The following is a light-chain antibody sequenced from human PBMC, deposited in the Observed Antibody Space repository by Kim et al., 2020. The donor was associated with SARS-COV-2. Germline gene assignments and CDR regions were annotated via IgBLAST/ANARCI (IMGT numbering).Light chain of an antibody. J-gene: IGLJ3*02. CDR3: QTWDTGIRV. CDR1: SGHSTYA. Sequence: QLVLTQSPSASASLGDSVKLTFILTSGHSTYAIAWHQQQPEKGPRFLMKLNSDGSHRRGDGIPDRFSGSSSGTERYLTISSVQAEDEADYYCQTWDTGIRVFGGGTKLAVL. CDR2: LNSDGSH. V-gene: IGLV4-69*01.